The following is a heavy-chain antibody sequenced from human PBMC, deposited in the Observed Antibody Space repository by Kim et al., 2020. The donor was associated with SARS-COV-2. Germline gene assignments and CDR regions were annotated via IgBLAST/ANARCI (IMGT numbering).Heavy chain of an antibody. Sequence: GGSLRLSCAASRFIFSSYGMSWVRQAPGKGLEWVSYITSNSDTIYYADSVKGRFTISRDNAKNSLYLQMNSLRDEDTAMYYCARVPVPGAVAGTTPYTWYHFDYWGQGTLVTVSS. CDR1: RFIFSSYG. J-gene: IGHJ4*02. CDR2: ITSNSDTI. CDR3: ARVPVPGAVAGTTPYTWYHFDY. D-gene: IGHD6-19*01. V-gene: IGHV3-48*02.